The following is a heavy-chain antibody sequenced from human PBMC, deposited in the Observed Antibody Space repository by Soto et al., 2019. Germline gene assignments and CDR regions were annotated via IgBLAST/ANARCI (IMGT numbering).Heavy chain of an antibody. D-gene: IGHD3-3*01. J-gene: IGHJ6*02. CDR2: ISYDGSNK. CDR3: AKDHGAIFGVVILDYMDV. Sequence: GSLLPSCSAPGSTFSSYCMHGVRQAPGKGLGWVAVISYDGSNKYYADSVKGRFTISRDNSKNTLYLQMNSLRAEDTAVYYCAKDHGAIFGVVILDYMDVWGQGTKVTVYS. CDR1: GSTFSSYC. V-gene: IGHV3-30*18.